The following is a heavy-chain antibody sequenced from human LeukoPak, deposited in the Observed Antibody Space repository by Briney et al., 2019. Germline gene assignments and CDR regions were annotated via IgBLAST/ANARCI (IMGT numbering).Heavy chain of an antibody. CDR1: GFTFSLYA. J-gene: IGHJ4*02. V-gene: IGHV3-30*04. Sequence: PGGSLRLSCAASGFTFSLYAMHWVRQAPGKGLEWVAVISYDGSYQYYADSVKGRFTISRDLSKNTLYLQMNSLKTEDTAVYYCARDSDSFGFDHWGQGTLVTVSS. CDR3: ARDSDSFGFDH. CDR2: ISYDGSYQ. D-gene: IGHD3-10*01.